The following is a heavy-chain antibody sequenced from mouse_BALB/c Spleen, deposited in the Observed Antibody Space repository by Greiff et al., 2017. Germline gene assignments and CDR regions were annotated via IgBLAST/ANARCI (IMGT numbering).Heavy chain of an antibody. V-gene: IGHV2-2*02. Sequence: QVQLKESGPGLVQPSQSLSITCTVSGFSLTSYGVHWVRQSPGKGLEWLGVIWSGGSTDYNAAFISRLSISKDNSKSQVFFKMNSLQANDTAIYYCARPHYYGSSEGFAYWGQGTLVTVSA. D-gene: IGHD1-1*01. J-gene: IGHJ3*01. CDR3: ARPHYYGSSEGFAY. CDR1: GFSLTSYG. CDR2: IWSGGST.